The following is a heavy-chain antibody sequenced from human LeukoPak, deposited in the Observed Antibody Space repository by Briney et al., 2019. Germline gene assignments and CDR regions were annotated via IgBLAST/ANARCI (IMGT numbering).Heavy chain of an antibody. CDR1: GFTFTKYW. D-gene: IGHD1-14*01. CDR2: IKQDGSDK. CDR3: AREVWGPEY. J-gene: IGHJ4*02. Sequence: GDSLRLSCAASGFTFTKYWITWVRQAPGQGLEWVGNIKQDGSDKNYMDSVKGRFTIARDNTKNSVYLQMSSLRAEDTAVYYCAREVWGPEYWGQGTLVTVSS. V-gene: IGHV3-7*01.